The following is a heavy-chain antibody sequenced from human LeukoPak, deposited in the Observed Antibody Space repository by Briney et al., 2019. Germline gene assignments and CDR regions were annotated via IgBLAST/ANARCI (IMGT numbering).Heavy chain of an antibody. D-gene: IGHD4-17*01. CDR1: GYTFTSYG. Sequence: ASVKVSCTASGYTFTSYGISWVRQAPGQGLEWMGWISACNGNTNYAQKLQGRGTMTTDTSTSTAYMELRSLRSDDTAVYYCARYGDYHDAFDIWGQGTMVTVSS. J-gene: IGHJ3*02. CDR3: ARYGDYHDAFDI. V-gene: IGHV1-18*04. CDR2: ISACNGNT.